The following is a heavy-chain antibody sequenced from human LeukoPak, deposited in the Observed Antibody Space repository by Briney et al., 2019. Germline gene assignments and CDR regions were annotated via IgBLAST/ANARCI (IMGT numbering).Heavy chain of an antibody. CDR2: IYTSGST. V-gene: IGHV4-4*07. J-gene: IGHJ5*02. CDR1: GGSISSYY. Sequence: SETLSLTCTVSGGSISSYYWSWIRQPAGKGLEWIGRIYTSGSTNYNPSLKSRVTMSVDTSKNQFSLKPSSVTAADTAVYYCARDKFRSASDYSSGWNWFDPWGQGTLVTVSS. CDR3: ARDKFRSASDYSSGWNWFDP. D-gene: IGHD6-19*01.